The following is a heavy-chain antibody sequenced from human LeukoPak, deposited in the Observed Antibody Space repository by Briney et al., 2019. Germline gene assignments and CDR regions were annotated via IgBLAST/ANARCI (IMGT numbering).Heavy chain of an antibody. Sequence: SETLSLTCTVSGGSISSYYWSWIRQPAGKGLEWIGRIYTSGSTNYNPSLKSRVTMSVDTSKNQFSLKLSSVTAADTAVYYCASSGGYCSSTSCLYYFDYWGQGTLVTVSS. CDR2: IYTSGST. J-gene: IGHJ4*02. V-gene: IGHV4-4*07. D-gene: IGHD2-2*03. CDR1: GGSISSYY. CDR3: ASSGGYCSSTSCLYYFDY.